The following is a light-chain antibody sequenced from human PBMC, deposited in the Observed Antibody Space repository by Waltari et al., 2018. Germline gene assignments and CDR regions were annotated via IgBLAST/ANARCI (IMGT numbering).Light chain of an antibody. CDR2: HAS. V-gene: IGKV3-20*01. CDR1: QSISKY. CDR3: QHYVSLPAT. J-gene: IGKJ1*01. Sequence: EIVLTQSPDTLSFSPGERATLSCRASQSISKYVAWYQQKPGQAPRLLIYHASSRSTGIPERFSGSGSGTDFSLTINRLEPEDFAVYYCQHYVSLPATFGQGTKLEIK.